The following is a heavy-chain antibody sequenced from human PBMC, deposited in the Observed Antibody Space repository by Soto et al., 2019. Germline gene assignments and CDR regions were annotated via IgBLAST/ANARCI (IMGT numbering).Heavy chain of an antibody. V-gene: IGHV1-2*04. J-gene: IGHJ6*02. Sequence: ASVKVSCKASGYTFTGYYMHWVRQAPGQGLEWMGWINPNSGGTNYAQKFQGWVTMTRDPSISTAYLELSRLRSDNTDRHYCARGYSSSWGYYYYYGMDVWGQGTTVTVSS. CDR2: INPNSGGT. CDR3: ARGYSSSWGYYYYYGMDV. CDR1: GYTFTGYY. D-gene: IGHD6-13*01.